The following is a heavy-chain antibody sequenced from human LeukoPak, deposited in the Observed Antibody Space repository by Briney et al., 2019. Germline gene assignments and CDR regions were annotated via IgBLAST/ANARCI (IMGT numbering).Heavy chain of an antibody. J-gene: IGHJ3*02. V-gene: IGHV1-69*06. D-gene: IGHD4-17*01. Sequence: GASVKVSCKASGDTFSSFAVSWVRQAPGQGLEWMGRIIPLFGTADYAQRYQGRVTISADNSLNTAYLELSSLTSEDTAVYYCASPYDYGDHYLDALHIWGRGTIVTVSS. CDR1: GDTFSSFA. CDR2: IIPLFGTA. CDR3: ASPYDYGDHYLDALHI.